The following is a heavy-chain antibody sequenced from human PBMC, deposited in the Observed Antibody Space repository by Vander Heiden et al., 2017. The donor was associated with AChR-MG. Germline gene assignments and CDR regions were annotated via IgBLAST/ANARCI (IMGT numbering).Heavy chain of an antibody. CDR3: ARHRGTTGSFFDY. CDR1: GYGFTSYW. CDR2: IYPGDSDT. D-gene: IGHD1-7*01. J-gene: IGHJ4*02. V-gene: IGHV5-51*01. Sequence: EVQLVQSGAEVKKPGESLKISCKGSGYGFTSYWIGWVRQMPGKGLEWMGIIYPGDSDTRYSPAVQGQVTISADKSSSTAYLQWRRMKASDTAMYYFARHRGTTGSFFDYWGQGTLVTVSS.